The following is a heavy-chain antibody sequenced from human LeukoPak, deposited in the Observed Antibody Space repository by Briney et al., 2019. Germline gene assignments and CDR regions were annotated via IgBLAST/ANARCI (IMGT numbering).Heavy chain of an antibody. CDR1: GGTFGSYA. V-gene: IGHV1-2*06. Sequence: ASVKVSCKASGGTFGSYAISWVRQAPGQGLEWMGRISPNSGGTNYAQKFRGRLTVTRDTSISTAYMELSSLRSDDTAVYYCAKNRAGDYADYWGQGTLVTVSS. CDR3: AKNRAGDYADY. J-gene: IGHJ4*02. D-gene: IGHD4-17*01. CDR2: ISPNSGGT.